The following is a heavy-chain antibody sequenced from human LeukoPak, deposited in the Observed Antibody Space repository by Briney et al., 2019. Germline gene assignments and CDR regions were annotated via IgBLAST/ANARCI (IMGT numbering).Heavy chain of an antibody. CDR3: ARAQDYDSSGYVDAFDM. CDR1: GFTFSIYG. CDR2: IWYDGSKK. J-gene: IGHJ3*02. D-gene: IGHD3-22*01. V-gene: IGHV3-33*01. Sequence: GGSLRLSCAASGFTFSIYGMHWVRQAPGKGLEWVAVIWYDGSKKYYADSVKGRFTISRDNPKNTLYLQMNSLRVEDTAVYYCARAQDYDSSGYVDAFDMWGQGTMVTVSS.